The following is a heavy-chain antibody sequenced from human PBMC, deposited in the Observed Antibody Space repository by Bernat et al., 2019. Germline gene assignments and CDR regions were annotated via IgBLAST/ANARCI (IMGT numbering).Heavy chain of an antibody. D-gene: IGHD2-2*01. Sequence: EVQLLESGGGLVQPGGSLRLSCAASGFTFSSYAMSWVRQAPGKGLEWVSAISGSGGSTYYTDSVKGRFTISRDNSKNTLYLQMNSLRAEDTAVYYCAKDFQGRSSTTPSPFDYRGQGTLVTVSS. CDR1: GFTFSSYA. CDR2: ISGSGGST. J-gene: IGHJ4*02. CDR3: AKDFQGRSSTTPSPFDY. V-gene: IGHV3-23*01.